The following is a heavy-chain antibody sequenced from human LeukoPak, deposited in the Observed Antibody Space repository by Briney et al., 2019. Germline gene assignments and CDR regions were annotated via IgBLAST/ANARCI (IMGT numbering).Heavy chain of an antibody. Sequence: ASVKVSCKASGYTFTSYGISWVRQAPGQGLEWMGWISAYNGNTNYAQKLQGRVTMTIDTSTSTAYMELRSLRSDDTAVYYCARGTQAIGSGWYYFDYWGQGTLVTVSS. CDR1: GYTFTSYG. D-gene: IGHD6-19*01. V-gene: IGHV1-18*04. J-gene: IGHJ4*02. CDR3: ARGTQAIGSGWYYFDY. CDR2: ISAYNGNT.